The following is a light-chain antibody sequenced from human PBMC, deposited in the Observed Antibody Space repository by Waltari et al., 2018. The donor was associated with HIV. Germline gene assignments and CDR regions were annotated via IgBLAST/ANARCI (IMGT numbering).Light chain of an antibody. CDR1: RGGVPTDDR. J-gene: IGLJ2*01. CDR3: ALYTTRNII. Sequence: QSDLTQPPSVSGFHGQSVTLSCTGFRGGVPTDDRASWYQQPPNTAPKLILYEVYKRPSGVPDRFSGSQSGDMASLTVSGLQTEDEADYYCALYTTRNIIFGGGTNLVVL. CDR2: EVY. V-gene: IGLV2-18*01.